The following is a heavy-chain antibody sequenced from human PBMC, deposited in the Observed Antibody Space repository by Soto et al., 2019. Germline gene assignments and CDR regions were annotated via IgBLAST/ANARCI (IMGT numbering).Heavy chain of an antibody. CDR3: ARAVAAAGNNWFDP. D-gene: IGHD6-13*01. CDR2: IGTAGDT. CDR1: GFTFSSYD. J-gene: IGHJ5*02. Sequence: EVQLVESGGGLVQPGGSLRLSCAASGFTFSSYDMHWVRQATGKGLEWVSAIGTAGDTYYPGSVKGRFTISRENAKNSLYRQMNSLRAGDTAVYYCARAVAAAGNNWFDPWGQGTLVTVSS. V-gene: IGHV3-13*01.